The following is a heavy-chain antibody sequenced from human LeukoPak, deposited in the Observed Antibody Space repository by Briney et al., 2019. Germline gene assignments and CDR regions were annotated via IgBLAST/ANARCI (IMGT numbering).Heavy chain of an antibody. CDR1: GFTFSSYW. D-gene: IGHD1-26*01. CDR3: AKDLDRLTKYSGSPFDY. V-gene: IGHV3-74*01. CDR2: INTDGSST. Sequence: GGSLRLSCAASGFTFSSYWMHWVRQAPGKGLVWVSRINTDGSSTSYADSVKGRFTISRDNSKNTLYLQMNSLRAEDTAVYYCAKDLDRLTKYSGSPFDYWGQGTLVTVSS. J-gene: IGHJ4*02.